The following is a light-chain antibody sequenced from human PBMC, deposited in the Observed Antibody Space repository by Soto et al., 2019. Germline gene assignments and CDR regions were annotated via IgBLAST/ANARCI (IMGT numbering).Light chain of an antibody. CDR1: TSNIGAGYD. J-gene: IGLJ2*01. CDR3: QSYDSNLSGVL. V-gene: IGLV1-40*01. Sequence: QSVLTQPPSVSGAPGQRVTISCTGTTSNIGAGYDVHWYQQLPGTAPKLLVYGNINRPSGVPDRFSGSQSGTSASLAITVLQAEDEADYYCQSYDSNLSGVLFGGGTKVTVL. CDR2: GNI.